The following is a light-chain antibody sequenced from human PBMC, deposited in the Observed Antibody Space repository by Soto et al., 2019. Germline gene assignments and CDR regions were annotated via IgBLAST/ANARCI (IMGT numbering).Light chain of an antibody. CDR1: QSISSW. CDR2: KAS. V-gene: IGKV1-5*03. J-gene: IGKJ1*01. Sequence: DIQMTQSPSTLSASVGDRVTVTCRASQSISSWLAWYQKKPGKAPKLLLYKASTLESGVPSRFSGSGFGTAFTLTISSLQPDDFATYYCEQYNSYSWTFGQGTKVELK. CDR3: EQYNSYSWT.